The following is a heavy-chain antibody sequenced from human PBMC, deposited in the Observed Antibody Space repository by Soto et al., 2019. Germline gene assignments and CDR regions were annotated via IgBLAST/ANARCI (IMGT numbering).Heavy chain of an antibody. CDR1: GFTFSSYG. J-gene: IGHJ6*02. V-gene: IGHV3-30*18. D-gene: IGHD7-27*01. Sequence: QVQLVESGGGVVQPGRSLRLSCAASGFTFSSYGMHWVRQAPGKGLEWVAVISYDGSIKYYADSVKGQFTISRDNSKHSLYLQMSSLRAQDTAVDYCAKDVLGPGRAYCMDVWGPGNPVTFSS. CDR2: ISYDGSIK. CDR3: AKDVLGPGRAYCMDV.